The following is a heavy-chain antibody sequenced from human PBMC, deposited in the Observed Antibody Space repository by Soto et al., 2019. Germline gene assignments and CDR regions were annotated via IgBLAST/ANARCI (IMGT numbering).Heavy chain of an antibody. CDR3: ARVPRGVYYGMDV. J-gene: IGHJ6*02. CDR2: INPNSGTT. Sequence: QVQLVQSGAEVKKPGASVKVSCKASGYTFTDYYMHWVRQAPGQRLEWMGWINPNSGTTNYAQKFQGRVTMTRDTSITTVSMEVSRLRSDDTAVYYCARVPRGVYYGMDVWGQGTTVTVSS. V-gene: IGHV1-2*02. D-gene: IGHD3-10*01. CDR1: GYTFTDYY.